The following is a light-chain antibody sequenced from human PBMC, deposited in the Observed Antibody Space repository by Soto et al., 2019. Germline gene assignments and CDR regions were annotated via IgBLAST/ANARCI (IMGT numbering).Light chain of an antibody. CDR3: QQYNSYSGYT. J-gene: IGKJ2*01. Sequence: DIQMTQSPSTLSASVGDRVTITCRASQSISSWLAWYQQKPGKAPKPLIYDASNLESGVPSRFSGSGSGTEFTLTISGLQPDDFATYYCQQYNSYSGYTFGQGTKLEIK. V-gene: IGKV1-5*01. CDR1: QSISSW. CDR2: DAS.